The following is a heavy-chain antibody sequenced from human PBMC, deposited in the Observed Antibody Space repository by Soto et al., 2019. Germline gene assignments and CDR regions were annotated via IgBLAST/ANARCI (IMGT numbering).Heavy chain of an antibody. J-gene: IGHJ4*02. CDR3: ARDKGSGWNRY. D-gene: IGHD6-19*01. V-gene: IGHV3-7*01. Sequence: EVQLVESGGGVVQPGGSLRLSCAASGFTFSSYWMSWVRQAPGKGLEWVANIKQDGSEKYYVDSVKGRFTISRDNAKNSMYLQRNSLRAEDTAVYYWARDKGSGWNRYWGQGTLVTVSS. CDR2: IKQDGSEK. CDR1: GFTFSSYW.